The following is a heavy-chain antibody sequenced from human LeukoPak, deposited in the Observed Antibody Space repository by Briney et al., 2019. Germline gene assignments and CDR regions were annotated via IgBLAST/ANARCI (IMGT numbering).Heavy chain of an antibody. CDR2: ISWNSGSI. J-gene: IGHJ4*02. Sequence: GRSLRLSCAASGFTFDDYGMHWVRQAPGKGLEWVSGISWNSGSIGYADSVKGRFTISRDNAKNSLYLQMNSPRAEDTALYYCAKDAEPTYTYGKIDYWGQGTLVTVSS. CDR1: GFTFDDYG. V-gene: IGHV3-9*01. CDR3: AKDAEPTYTYGKIDY. D-gene: IGHD5-18*01.